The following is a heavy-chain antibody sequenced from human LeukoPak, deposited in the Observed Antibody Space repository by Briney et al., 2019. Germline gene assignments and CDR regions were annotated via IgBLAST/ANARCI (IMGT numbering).Heavy chain of an antibody. J-gene: IGHJ4*02. D-gene: IGHD1-20*01. V-gene: IGHV4-34*01. CDR2: SSHGGNT. CDR3: ARTGNNFKDTFES. CDR1: GGSFSGYY. Sequence: PSETLSLTCAVYGGSFSGYYWNWIRQPPGKGLEWIGESSHGGNTKYNPSLKRRVTISVDTSKKQFSLKLSSVPAADTAVYYCARTGNNFKDTFESWGQGNLVTVSS.